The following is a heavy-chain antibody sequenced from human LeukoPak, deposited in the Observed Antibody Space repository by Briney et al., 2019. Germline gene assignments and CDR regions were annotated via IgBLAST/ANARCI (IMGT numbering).Heavy chain of an antibody. V-gene: IGHV3-21*04. Sequence: GGSLRLSCAASGFTFSSYSMNWVRQAPGKGLEWVSSISSSSSYIYYADSVKGRFTISRDNAKNSLYLQMNSLRAEDTAVYYCAKDYDILTGYPTAYLDDWGQGTLVTVSS. CDR3: AKDYDILTGYPTAYLDD. D-gene: IGHD3-9*01. CDR1: GFTFSSYS. CDR2: ISSSSSYI. J-gene: IGHJ4*02.